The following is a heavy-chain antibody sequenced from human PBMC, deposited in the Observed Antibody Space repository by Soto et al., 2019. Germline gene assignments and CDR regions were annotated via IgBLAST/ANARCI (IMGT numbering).Heavy chain of an antibody. D-gene: IGHD3-16*01. CDR1: GGTFSSYA. V-gene: IGHV1-69*12. CDR3: ARHLGGNHYYYGMDV. Sequence: QVQLVQSGAEVKKPGSSVKVSCKASGGTFSSYAISWVRQAPGQGLEWMGGIIPIFGTADYAQKFQGRVTITADEAASTAHMDLSSLRSEDTAVDYCARHLGGNHYYYGMDVWGQGTTVTVSS. J-gene: IGHJ6*02. CDR2: IIPIFGTA.